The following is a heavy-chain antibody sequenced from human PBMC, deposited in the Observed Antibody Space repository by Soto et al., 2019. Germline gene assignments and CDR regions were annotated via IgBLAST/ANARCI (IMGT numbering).Heavy chain of an antibody. CDR3: ATANWSHHYFDP. Sequence: QVRLQQWGTGLLKSSETLSLTCAVYGGSFSGYYWSWLRQPPGKGLEWIGEINHSGSPNYNPSLKSRVTISVDTSKNQFSLKMTSVTAADTAVYYCATANWSHHYFDPWGQEPWSPSPQ. D-gene: IGHD1-1*01. V-gene: IGHV4-34*01. CDR2: INHSGSP. J-gene: IGHJ5*02. CDR1: GGSFSGYY.